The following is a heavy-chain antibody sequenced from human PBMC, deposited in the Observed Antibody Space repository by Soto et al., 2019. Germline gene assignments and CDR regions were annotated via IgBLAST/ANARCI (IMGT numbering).Heavy chain of an antibody. CDR1: GGTFSSYA. CDR2: IIPIFGTA. D-gene: IGHD3-22*01. V-gene: IGHV1-69*13. Sequence: ASVKVSCKASGGTFSSYAISWVRQAPGQGLEWMGGIIPIFGTANYAQKFQGRVTITADESTSTAYMELSSLRSEDTAVYYCARDMVPLYYYDSSGYCLDVWGQGTTVTVSS. J-gene: IGHJ6*02. CDR3: ARDMVPLYYYDSSGYCLDV.